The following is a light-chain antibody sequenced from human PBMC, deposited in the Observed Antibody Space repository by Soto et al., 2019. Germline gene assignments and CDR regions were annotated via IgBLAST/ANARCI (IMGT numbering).Light chain of an antibody. V-gene: IGLV1-40*01. CDR1: SSNIGAGYD. J-gene: IGLJ2*01. CDR2: GNS. CDR3: QSYDSSLSGPR. Sequence: QSVLTQPPSVSGAPGQRVTISCTGSSSNIGAGYDVHWYQQLPGTAPKLLIYGNSNRPSGFPDRFSGSKSGTSASLAITGLQAEDEADYYCQSYDSSLSGPRFGGGTKLTVL.